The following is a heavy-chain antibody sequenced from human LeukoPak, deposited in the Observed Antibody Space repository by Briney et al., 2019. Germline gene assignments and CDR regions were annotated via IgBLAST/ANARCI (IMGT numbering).Heavy chain of an antibody. D-gene: IGHD4-11*01. J-gene: IGHJ4*02. CDR2: IYYSGST. V-gene: IGHV4-59*01. Sequence: PSETLSLTCTVSGGSISSYYWSWIRHPPGKGLEWIGYIYYSGSTNYNPSLKSRVTISVDTSKNQFSLKLSSVTAADTAGYYCARVKQLYSNYEGGFDYWGQGTLVTVSS. CDR1: GGSISSYY. CDR3: ARVKQLYSNYEGGFDY.